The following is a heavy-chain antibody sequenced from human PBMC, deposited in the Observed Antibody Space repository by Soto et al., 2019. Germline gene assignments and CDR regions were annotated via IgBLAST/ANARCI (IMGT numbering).Heavy chain of an antibody. CDR2: ISRNSGSI. CDR3: AKDRPPYSNYEFDY. D-gene: IGHD4-4*01. Sequence: EVQLVESGGGLVQPGRSLRLSCAASGFTFDDYAMHWVRQAPGKGLEWVSGISRNSGSIGYADSVKGRFTISRDNAKNSLYLQMNSLRAEDTALYYCAKDRPPYSNYEFDYWGQGTLVTVSS. CDR1: GFTFDDYA. V-gene: IGHV3-9*01. J-gene: IGHJ4*02.